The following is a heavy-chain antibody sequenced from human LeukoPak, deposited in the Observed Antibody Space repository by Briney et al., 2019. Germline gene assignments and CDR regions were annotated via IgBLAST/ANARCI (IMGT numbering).Heavy chain of an antibody. CDR2: IIPIFGTA. V-gene: IGHV1-69*13. CDR1: GGTFSSYA. Sequence: SVKVSCKASGGTFSSYAISWVRQAPGQGLEWMGGIIPIFGTASYAQKFQGRVTITADESTSTAYMELSSLRSEDTAVYYCASAPDSSSTYYYYYMDVWGKGTTVTVSS. J-gene: IGHJ6*03. CDR3: ASAPDSSSTYYYYYMDV. D-gene: IGHD6-6*01.